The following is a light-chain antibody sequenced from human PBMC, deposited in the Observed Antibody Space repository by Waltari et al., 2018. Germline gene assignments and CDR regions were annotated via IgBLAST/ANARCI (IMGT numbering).Light chain of an antibody. CDR3: NSYTGYYTWV. J-gene: IGLJ3*02. V-gene: IGLV2-14*01. CDR1: SSDIGFYNY. Sequence: QSALTQPASVSGSLGQSITISCTGTSSDIGFYNYVSLYQQHPGKAPKLIIYDVLKWPSGVSSRFSGSKSGNTASLTISGLQAEDEADYYCNSYTGYYTWVFGGGTKLTVL. CDR2: DVL.